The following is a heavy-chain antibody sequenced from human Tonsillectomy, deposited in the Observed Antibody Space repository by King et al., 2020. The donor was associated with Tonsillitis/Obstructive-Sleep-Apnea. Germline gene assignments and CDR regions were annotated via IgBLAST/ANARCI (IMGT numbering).Heavy chain of an antibody. CDR1: GFTFSSYD. J-gene: IGHJ2*01. D-gene: IGHD6-19*01. Sequence: VQLVESGGGLVQPGGSLRLSCAASGFTFSSYDMHWVRQATGKGLEWVSAIGTAGDTYYPGSVKGRFTISRENAKNSLYLQMNSLRAGDTAVYYCARGRKSSGTHCYCDLWGRGPLVPVSP. CDR2: IGTAGDT. CDR3: ARGRKSSGTHCYCDL. V-gene: IGHV3-13*04.